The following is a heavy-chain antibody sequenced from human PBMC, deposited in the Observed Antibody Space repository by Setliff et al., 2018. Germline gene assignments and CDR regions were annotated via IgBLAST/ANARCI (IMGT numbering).Heavy chain of an antibody. Sequence: SVKVSCKASGGPLNSYSFSWVRQAPGQGLEWMGRIIPVLDITRYSQKFQGRVTITADTSTSTAYMELRSLRSDDTAVYYCARDHKWELPGYKSGMDVWGQGTTVTVSS. CDR2: IIPVLDIT. CDR1: GGPLNSYS. V-gene: IGHV1-69*04. CDR3: ARDHKWELPGYKSGMDV. J-gene: IGHJ6*02. D-gene: IGHD1-26*01.